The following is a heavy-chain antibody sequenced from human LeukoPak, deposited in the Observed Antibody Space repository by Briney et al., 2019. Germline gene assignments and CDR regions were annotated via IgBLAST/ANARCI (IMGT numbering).Heavy chain of an antibody. CDR1: GYTFTSYG. CDR3: ARDLIAAAKHGSGWFDP. V-gene: IGHV1-18*01. Sequence: ASVKVSCKASGYTFTSYGISWVRQAPGQGLEWMGWISAYNGNTNYAQKLQGRVTMTTDTSTSTAYMELRSLRSDDTAVYYCARDLIAAAKHGSGWFDPWGQGTLSPSPQ. J-gene: IGHJ5*02. D-gene: IGHD6-13*01. CDR2: ISAYNGNT.